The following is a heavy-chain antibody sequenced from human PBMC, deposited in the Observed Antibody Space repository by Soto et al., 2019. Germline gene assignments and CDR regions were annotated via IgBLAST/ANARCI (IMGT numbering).Heavy chain of an antibody. J-gene: IGHJ5*02. CDR3: ARGRPVVLWCGELFRNLFDP. CDR1: GGSFSGYY. CDR2: INHSGST. D-gene: IGHD3-10*01. V-gene: IGHV4-34*01. Sequence: ASETLSLTCAVYGGSFSGYYWSWIRQPPGKGLEWIGEINHSGSTNYNPSLKSRVTISVDTSKNQFSLKLSSVTAADTAVYYCARGRPVVLWCGELFRNLFDPCGQGSLVTVSS.